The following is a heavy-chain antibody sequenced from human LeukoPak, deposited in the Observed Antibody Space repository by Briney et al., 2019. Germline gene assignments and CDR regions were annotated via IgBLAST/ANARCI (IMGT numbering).Heavy chain of an antibody. J-gene: IGHJ6*02. CDR2: INSDGSST. Sequence: GGSLRLSCAASGFTFSSYWMHWVRQAPGKGLVWDSRINSDGSSTSYADSVKGRFTISRDNAMNTLYLQMNSVRAEDTAVYYCAMVRGYYYHGLDVWGQGTTVTVPS. V-gene: IGHV3-74*01. CDR1: GFTFSSYW. CDR3: AMVRGYYYHGLDV. D-gene: IGHD3-10*01.